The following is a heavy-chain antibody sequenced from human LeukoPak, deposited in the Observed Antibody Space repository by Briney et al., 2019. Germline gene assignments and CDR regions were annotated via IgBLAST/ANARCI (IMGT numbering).Heavy chain of an antibody. CDR2: IYYSGST. Sequence: SETLSLTCTVSGYSISSGYYWGWIRQPPGKGLEWIGSIYYSGSTYYNPSLKSRVTISVDTSKNQFSLKLSSVTAADTAVYYCAREALYYYYMDVWGKGTTVTVSS. CDR3: AREALYYYYMDV. V-gene: IGHV4-38-2*02. J-gene: IGHJ6*03. CDR1: GYSISSGYY. D-gene: IGHD2-8*01.